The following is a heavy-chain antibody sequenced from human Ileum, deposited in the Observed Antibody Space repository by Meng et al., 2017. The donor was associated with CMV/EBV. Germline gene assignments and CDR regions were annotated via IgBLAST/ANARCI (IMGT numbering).Heavy chain of an antibody. CDR1: GFTFRSYA. CDR3: AKDGYTIFGVVLIYYYYGMDV. Sequence: GGSLRLSCAASGFTFRSYAMSWVRQAPGKGLEWVSAISSSGGSTYYADSVKGRFTIFRDNSKNTLYLQMNSLRAEDTAVYNCAKDGYTIFGVVLIYYYYGMDVWGQGTMVTVSS. V-gene: IGHV3-23*01. J-gene: IGHJ6*02. CDR2: ISSSGGST. D-gene: IGHD3-3*01.